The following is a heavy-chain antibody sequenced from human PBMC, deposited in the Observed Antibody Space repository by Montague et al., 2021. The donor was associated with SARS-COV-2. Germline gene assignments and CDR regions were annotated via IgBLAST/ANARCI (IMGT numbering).Heavy chain of an antibody. CDR3: ARYYYDSSGYYYFDY. CDR2: IDWDDDK. Sequence: PALVKPTQTLTLTCTFSGFSLSTSGICVSWTRQPPWKALEWLALIDWDDDKYYSTSLKTRLTISKDTSKNQVVLTMTNMDPVDTATYYCARYYYDSSGYYYFDYWGQGTLVTVSS. CDR1: GFSLSTSGIC. V-gene: IGHV2-70*01. J-gene: IGHJ4*02. D-gene: IGHD3-22*01.